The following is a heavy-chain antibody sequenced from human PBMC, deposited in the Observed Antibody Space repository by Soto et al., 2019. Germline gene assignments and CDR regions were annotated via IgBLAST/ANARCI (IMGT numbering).Heavy chain of an antibody. CDR3: ARDRDVNTPNGFVVF. Sequence: GGSLRLSCAASGYTFSNYWMHWVRQAPGKGLVWVSHITSGGGTTNYADSVKDRFTISRDNAKNSLYLQMNNLRAEDTALYYCARDRDVNTPNGFVVFWGQGTLVTVSS. CDR2: ITSGGGTT. CDR1: GYTFSNYW. J-gene: IGHJ4*02. V-gene: IGHV3-74*01. D-gene: IGHD5-18*01.